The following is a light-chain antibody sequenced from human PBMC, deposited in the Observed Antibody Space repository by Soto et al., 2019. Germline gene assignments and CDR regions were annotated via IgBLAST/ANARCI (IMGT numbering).Light chain of an antibody. V-gene: IGLV2-23*02. Sequence: QSALPPPASVSGSPGQSITISCTGTNGVVGSYDLVSWYPRYPGEAPKLIIYEVNKRPSGTSNRFSGSKSGNTASLTISGLQAEDEAEYDCCSYAGSNSLIFGGGTKVTVL. CDR2: EVN. J-gene: IGLJ2*01. CDR3: CSYAGSNSLI. CDR1: NGVVGSYDL.